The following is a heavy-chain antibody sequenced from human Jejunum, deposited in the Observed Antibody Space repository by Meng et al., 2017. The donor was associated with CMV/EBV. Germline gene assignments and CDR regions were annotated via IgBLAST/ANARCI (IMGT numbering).Heavy chain of an antibody. Sequence: TGSAIRWVRRAPGEGLEWMGWIRPYKENKKYAQNLPRRVTMTTATFTSTTSMELGSLRSADTAVNYCARGRNRFLEWLASDWFDFWGQGTMVTVSS. J-gene: IGHJ3*01. CDR3: ARGRNRFLEWLASDWFDF. V-gene: IGHV1-18*04. CDR2: IRPYKENK. D-gene: IGHD3-3*01. CDR1: TGSA.